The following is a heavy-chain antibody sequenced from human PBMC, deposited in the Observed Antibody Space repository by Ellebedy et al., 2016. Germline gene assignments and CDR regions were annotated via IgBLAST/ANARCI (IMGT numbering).Heavy chain of an antibody. CDR3: ARANSGYDGFCDV. J-gene: IGHJ6*02. CDR1: GFTFSDYS. V-gene: IGHV3-11*01. D-gene: IGHD5-12*01. Sequence: GESLKISCAGSGFTFSDYSMTWIRQAPGKWPESISYISVITNTIYYADSVKGRFTISRDNAKKSPFLQMNNLRAEDTAVYYCARANSGYDGFCDVWGQGTTVTVSS. CDR2: ISVITNTI.